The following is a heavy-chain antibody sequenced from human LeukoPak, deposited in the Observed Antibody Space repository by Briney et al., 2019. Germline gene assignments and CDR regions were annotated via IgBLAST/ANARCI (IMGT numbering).Heavy chain of an antibody. CDR2: IYGSGST. CDR1: GGSITSGNFY. V-gene: IGHV4-61*02. D-gene: IGHD2-2*01. Sequence: PSETLSLTCAVYGGSITSGNFYWSWIRQPAGKGLEWIGRIYGSGSTNYSPSLRSRVTISIDTSKNQFSLKLNSVTAADTALYYCARGWGSTSSNYFDPWGQGTMVTVSS. CDR3: ARGWGSTSSNYFDP. J-gene: IGHJ5*02.